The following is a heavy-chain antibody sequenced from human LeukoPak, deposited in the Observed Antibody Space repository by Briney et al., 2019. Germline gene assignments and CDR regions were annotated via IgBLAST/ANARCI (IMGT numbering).Heavy chain of an antibody. CDR2: ISSSSSYI. D-gene: IGHD6-6*01. V-gene: IGHV3-21*01. CDR1: GFTFSSYS. CDR3: ASAGIKQLVRWNYFDY. Sequence: PGGSLRLSCAASGFTFSSYSMNWVRQAPGKGLEWVSSISSSSSYIYYADSVKGRFTISRDNAKNSLYLQMNSLRVEDTAVYYCASAGIKQLVRWNYFDYWGQGTLVTVSS. J-gene: IGHJ4*02.